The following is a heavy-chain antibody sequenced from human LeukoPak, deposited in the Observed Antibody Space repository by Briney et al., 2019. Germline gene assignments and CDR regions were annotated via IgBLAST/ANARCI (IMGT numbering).Heavy chain of an antibody. Sequence: PSETLSLTCTVSGGSISSYYWSWIRQPPGKGLEWIGYIYYSGSTNYNPSLKSRVTISVDMSKNQFSLKLSSVTAADTAVYYCARDAGGIAAAGRRYYYYGMDVWGQGTTVTVSS. CDR1: GGSISSYY. D-gene: IGHD6-13*01. CDR2: IYYSGST. V-gene: IGHV4-59*01. J-gene: IGHJ6*02. CDR3: ARDAGGIAAAGRRYYYYGMDV.